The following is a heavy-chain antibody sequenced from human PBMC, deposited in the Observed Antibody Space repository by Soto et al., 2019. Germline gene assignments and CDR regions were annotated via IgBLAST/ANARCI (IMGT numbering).Heavy chain of an antibody. J-gene: IGHJ6*03. V-gene: IGHV4-59*01. CDR3: ARDMLVVPAAGLGYYYMDV. CDR1: GGSISSYY. Sequence: SETLSLTCTVSGGSISSYYWSWIRQPPGKGLEWIGYIYYSGSTNYNPSLKSRVTISVDTSKNQFSLKLSSVTAADTAVYYCARDMLVVPAAGLGYYYMDVWGKGTTVTVSS. D-gene: IGHD2-2*01. CDR2: IYYSGST.